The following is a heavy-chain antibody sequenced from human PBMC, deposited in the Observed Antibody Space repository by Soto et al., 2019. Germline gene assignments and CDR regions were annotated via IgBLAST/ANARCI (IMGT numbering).Heavy chain of an antibody. J-gene: IGHJ5*01. CDR3: ARTPQQLVCGWFAS. CDR1: GGTFSSYA. D-gene: IGHD6-13*01. Sequence: QVQLVQSGAEVKKPGSSVKVSCKASGGTFSSYAISWVRQAPGQGLEWLGGIIPIFGTANYAQKFQGRVTITTNESTSTAYMELSSLVSEHMAAYYCARTPQQLVCGWFASWREGTLGNVSS. V-gene: IGHV1-69*01. CDR2: IIPIFGTA.